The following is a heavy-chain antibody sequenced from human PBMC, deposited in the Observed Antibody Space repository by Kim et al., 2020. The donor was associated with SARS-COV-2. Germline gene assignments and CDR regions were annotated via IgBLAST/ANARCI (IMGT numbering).Heavy chain of an antibody. Sequence: SVKGRFTISRDNAKNSLYLQMNSLRAEDTAVYYCARVDKGDSISPYYMDVWGQGTPVTVSS. J-gene: IGHJ6*03. D-gene: IGHD6-13*01. CDR3: ARVDKGDSISPYYMDV. V-gene: IGHV3-11*04.